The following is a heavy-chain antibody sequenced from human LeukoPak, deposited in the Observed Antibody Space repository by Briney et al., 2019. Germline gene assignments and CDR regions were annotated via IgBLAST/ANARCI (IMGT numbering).Heavy chain of an antibody. CDR3: ATGLWFGELFYY. CDR1: GGTFSSYA. V-gene: IGHV1-69*13. CDR2: IIPIFGTA. Sequence: ASVKVSCKASGGTFSSYAISWVRQAPGQGLEWMGGIIPIFGTANYAQKFQGRVTITADESTSTAYMELSSLRSEDTAVYYCATGLWFGELFYYWGQGTLVTVSS. J-gene: IGHJ4*02. D-gene: IGHD3-10*01.